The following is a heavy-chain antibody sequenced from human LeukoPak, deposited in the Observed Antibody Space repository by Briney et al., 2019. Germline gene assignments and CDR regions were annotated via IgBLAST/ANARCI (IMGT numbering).Heavy chain of an antibody. CDR3: TTTDSSSWYPDY. J-gene: IGHJ4*02. CDR1: GFTFSNAW. Sequence: GGSLRLSCAASGFTFSNAWMSWVRQAPGKGLEWVGRIKSKTEGGTTDYAAPVKGRFTISRDDSKNTLYLQMNSLKTEDTAVYYCTTTDSSSWYPDYWGQGTLVTVSS. D-gene: IGHD6-13*01. V-gene: IGHV3-15*01. CDR2: IKSKTEGGTT.